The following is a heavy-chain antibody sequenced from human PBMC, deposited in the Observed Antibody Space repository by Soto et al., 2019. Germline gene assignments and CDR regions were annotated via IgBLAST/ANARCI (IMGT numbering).Heavy chain of an antibody. CDR2: IWYDGSNK. Sequence: GESLKISCAASGFTFSSYGMYWVRQAPGKGLEWVAVIWYDGSNKYYADSVKGRFTISRDNSKNTLYLQMNSLRAEDTAVYYCARDIYGSGKGNWFDPWGQGTLVTVSS. CDR1: GFTFSSYG. V-gene: IGHV3-33*01. CDR3: ARDIYGSGKGNWFDP. D-gene: IGHD3-10*01. J-gene: IGHJ5*02.